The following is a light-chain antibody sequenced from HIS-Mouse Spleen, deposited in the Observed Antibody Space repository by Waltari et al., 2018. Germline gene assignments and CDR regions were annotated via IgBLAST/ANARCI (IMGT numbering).Light chain of an antibody. Sequence: QSALTQPPSASGSPGQSVTISCTGTSSDAGGYNYVSWYQQHPGKAPKLMIYEVSKRPSGVPDRFSGSKSGNTASLPVSGLQAEDEADYYCSSYAGSNNLVFGGGTKLTVL. CDR3: SSYAGSNNLV. CDR2: EVS. CDR1: SSDAGGYNY. J-gene: IGLJ2*01. V-gene: IGLV2-8*01.